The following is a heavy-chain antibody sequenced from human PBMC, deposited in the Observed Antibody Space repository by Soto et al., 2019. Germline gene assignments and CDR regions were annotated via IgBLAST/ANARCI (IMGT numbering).Heavy chain of an antibody. Sequence: SETLSLTCTVSGGSLSSSSYYWGWIRQPPGKGLEWIGSIYYSGSTYYNPSLKSRVTISVDTSKNQFSLKLSSVTAADTAVFYCARRRNYGAYFDSRGQGTVVTVSS. J-gene: IGHJ4*02. CDR1: GGSLSSSSYY. V-gene: IGHV4-39*01. CDR3: ARRRNYGAYFDS. CDR2: IYYSGST. D-gene: IGHD4-17*01.